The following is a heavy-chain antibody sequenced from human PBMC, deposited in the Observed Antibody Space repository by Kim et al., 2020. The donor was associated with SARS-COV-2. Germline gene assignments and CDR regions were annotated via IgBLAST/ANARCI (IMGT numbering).Heavy chain of an antibody. CDR2: IYYSGST. D-gene: IGHD2-15*01. CDR1: GGSISSYY. CDR3: AGGQESQDWFDP. V-gene: IGHV4-59*08. J-gene: IGHJ5*02. Sequence: SETLSLTCTVSGGSISSYYWSWIRQPPGKGLEWIGYIYYSGSTNYNPSLKSRVTISVDTSKNQFSLKLSSVTAADTAVYYCAGGQESQDWFDPWGQGTLV.